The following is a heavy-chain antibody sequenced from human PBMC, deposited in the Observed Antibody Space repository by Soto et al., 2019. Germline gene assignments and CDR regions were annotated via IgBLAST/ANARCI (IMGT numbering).Heavy chain of an antibody. J-gene: IGHJ4*02. CDR1: GGSISSSSYY. CDR2: IYYNGRT. D-gene: IGHD2-15*01. Sequence: SETLSLPCTVSGGSISSSSYYWGWIRQPPGKGVEGVGNIYYNGRTNYNPSLKSRVTIFVDTSKNQLSLNLNSMTAADTALYFCARGRRHCSGGSCSQTKTFDRWGQGTQVTVSS. V-gene: IGHV4-39*01. CDR3: ARGRRHCSGGSCSQTKTFDR.